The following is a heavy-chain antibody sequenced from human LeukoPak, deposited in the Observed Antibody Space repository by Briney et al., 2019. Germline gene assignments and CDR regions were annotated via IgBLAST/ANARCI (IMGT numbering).Heavy chain of an antibody. J-gene: IGHJ4*02. CDR3: ARGGIQLWFRGTYFDY. CDR1: GGSFSGYY. Sequence: SETLSLTCAVYGGSFSGYYWSWIRQPPGKGLEWLGEINHSGSTNYNPSLKSRVTISVDTSKNQFSLKLSSVTAADTAVYYCARGGIQLWFRGTYFDYWGQGTLVTVSS. D-gene: IGHD5-18*01. V-gene: IGHV4-34*01. CDR2: INHSGST.